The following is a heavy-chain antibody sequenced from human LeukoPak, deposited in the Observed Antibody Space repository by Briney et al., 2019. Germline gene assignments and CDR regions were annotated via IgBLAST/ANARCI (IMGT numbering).Heavy chain of an antibody. CDR3: ARAPYSGSYHFDY. D-gene: IGHD1-26*01. V-gene: IGHV3-21*01. CDR1: GFTFSSYS. CDR2: ISSSSSYI. J-gene: IGHJ4*02. Sequence: GGSLRLSCAASGFTFSSYSMNWVRQAPGKGLEWVSSISSSSSYIYYADSVKGRFTISRDNAKNSLYLQMNSLRAEDTAVYYCARAPYSGSYHFDYWGQGTLVTVSS.